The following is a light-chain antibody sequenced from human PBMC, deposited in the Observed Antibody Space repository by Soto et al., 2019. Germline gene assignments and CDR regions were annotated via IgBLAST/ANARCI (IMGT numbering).Light chain of an antibody. Sequence: QSALAQPPSVSGAPGRKVTISCTGSSSNIGAGYDLHWYQQPPGTAPKLLLYSTSNRPSGVPDRFSGSKSGTSASLAITGLQAEDEADYYCQSYDNSLSAYVFGTGSKGTVL. V-gene: IGLV1-40*01. CDR1: SSNIGAGYD. CDR3: QSYDNSLSAYV. J-gene: IGLJ1*01. CDR2: STS.